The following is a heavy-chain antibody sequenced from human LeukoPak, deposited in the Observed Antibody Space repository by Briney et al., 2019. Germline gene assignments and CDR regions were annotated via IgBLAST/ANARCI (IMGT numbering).Heavy chain of an antibody. CDR2: IYYSGST. CDR3: VRRVRYFGQNDY. V-gene: IGHV4-31*03. Sequence: SETLSLTCTVSGGSISSGGYYWNWIRQHPGKGLEWIGYIYYSGSTYYNPSLKSRVTISVDTSKNQFSLKLSSVTAADSAVYYCVRRVRYFGQNDYWGQGTLVTVSS. J-gene: IGHJ4*02. CDR1: GGSISSGGYY. D-gene: IGHD3-9*01.